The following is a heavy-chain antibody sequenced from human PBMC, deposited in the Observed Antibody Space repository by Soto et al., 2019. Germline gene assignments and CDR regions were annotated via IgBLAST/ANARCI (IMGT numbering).Heavy chain of an antibody. CDR2: INPSGGST. Sequence: ASVKVSCKASGYTFTSYYMHWVRQAPGQGLEWMGIINPSGGSTSYAQKFQGRVTITRDKSTGTAYMELSSLRSEDTAVYYCGSSSWYGHDAFDIWGQGTMVTVSS. J-gene: IGHJ3*02. D-gene: IGHD6-13*01. CDR1: GYTFTSYY. CDR3: GSSSWYGHDAFDI. V-gene: IGHV1-46*01.